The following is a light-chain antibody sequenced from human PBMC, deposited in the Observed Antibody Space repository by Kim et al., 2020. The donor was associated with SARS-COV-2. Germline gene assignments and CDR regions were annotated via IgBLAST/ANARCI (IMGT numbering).Light chain of an antibody. CDR2: GKN. Sequence: SSELTQDPAVSVALGQTVRITCQGDSLRSYYASWYQQKPGQAPVLVIYGKNNRPSGIPDRFSGSSSGNTASLTITGAQAEDEADYYCNSRDSSGNHQGVGGGTQLTVL. CDR3: NSRDSSGNHQG. J-gene: IGLJ2*01. CDR1: SLRSYY. V-gene: IGLV3-19*01.